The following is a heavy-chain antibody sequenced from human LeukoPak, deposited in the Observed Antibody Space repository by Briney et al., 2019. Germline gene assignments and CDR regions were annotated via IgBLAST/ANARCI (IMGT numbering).Heavy chain of an antibody. D-gene: IGHD3-10*01. CDR2: IYWDDDK. CDR1: GFSLSTSGMG. V-gene: IGHV2-5*02. CDR3: AHKPSGPYYFDY. Sequence: ESGPTLVKPTQTLTLTCTFSGFSLSTSGMGVGWIRQPPGKALEWLALIYWDDDKRYSPSLKSRLTITKDTSKNQVVPTMTNMDPVDTATYYCAHKPSGPYYFDYWGQGTLVTVSS. J-gene: IGHJ4*02.